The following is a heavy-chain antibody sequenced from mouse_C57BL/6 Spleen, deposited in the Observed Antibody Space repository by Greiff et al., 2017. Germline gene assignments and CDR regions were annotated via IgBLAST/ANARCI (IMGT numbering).Heavy chain of an antibody. CDR3: AREVMVTTRYFDY. J-gene: IGHJ2*01. CDR2: IYPGDGDT. D-gene: IGHD2-2*01. CDR1: GYAFSSSW. Sequence: VQLQQSGPELVKPGASVKISCKASGYAFSSSWMNWVKQRPGKGLEWIGRIYPGDGDTNYNGKFKGKATLTADKSSSTAYMQLSSLTSEDSAVYFCAREVMVTTRYFDYWGQGTTLTVSS. V-gene: IGHV1-82*01.